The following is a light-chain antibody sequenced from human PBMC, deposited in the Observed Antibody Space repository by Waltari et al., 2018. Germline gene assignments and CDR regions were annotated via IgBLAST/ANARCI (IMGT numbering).Light chain of an antibody. J-gene: IGKJ1*01. CDR2: GAS. Sequence: EIVLTQSPGTLSLSLGERATLSCRASQSVSRALTWYQQKPGQAPRLLIYGASTRTPGIPDRFSGSGAGTDFSLNISRVEPDDVAVYYCQHYLRLPVTFGQGTTVEI. CDR1: QSVSRA. CDR3: QHYLRLPVT. V-gene: IGKV3-20*01.